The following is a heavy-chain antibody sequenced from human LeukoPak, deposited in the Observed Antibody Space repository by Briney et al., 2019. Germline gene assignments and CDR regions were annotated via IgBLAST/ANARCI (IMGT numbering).Heavy chain of an antibody. CDR1: GYTFTTYD. Sequence: ASVKVSCKASGYTFTTYDINWVRQATGQGLEWMGWMNPNSGNTGYAQKFQGRVTMTRNTSISTAYMELSSLRSEDTAVYYCARGHRQQLFGGRYYYMDVWGKGTTVAVSS. D-gene: IGHD6-13*01. V-gene: IGHV1-8*01. CDR2: MNPNSGNT. CDR3: ARGHRQQLFGGRYYYMDV. J-gene: IGHJ6*03.